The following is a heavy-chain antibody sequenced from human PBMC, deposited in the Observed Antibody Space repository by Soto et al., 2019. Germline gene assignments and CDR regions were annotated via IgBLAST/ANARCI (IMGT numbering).Heavy chain of an antibody. CDR2: ISYDGSDK. J-gene: IGHJ4*02. CDR1: GFTFSSYG. CDR3: GAGKYFSDY. V-gene: IGHV3-30*03. D-gene: IGHD6-13*01. Sequence: PGGSLRLSCAASGFTFSSYGMHWVRQAPGKGLEWVALISYDGSDKYYADSVKGRFTISRDNSKNTLYLQMNSLRVEDTAVYYCGAGKYFSDYWGQGTLVTVSS.